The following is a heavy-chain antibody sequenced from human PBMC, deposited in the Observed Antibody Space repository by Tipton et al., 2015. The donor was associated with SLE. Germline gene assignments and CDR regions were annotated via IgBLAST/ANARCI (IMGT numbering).Heavy chain of an antibody. CDR2: IYYSGST. CDR1: GGSISRSSYY. V-gene: IGHV4-39*01. D-gene: IGHD3-22*01. CDR3: ASHQYYYDRSCPFDY. J-gene: IGHJ4*02. Sequence: TLSLTCTVSGGSISRSSYYWGWIRQPPGKELEWIGSIYYSGSTYYNPSLKSRVTISVDPSKNQFSLKLSSVTAADTAVHYCASHQYYYDRSCPFDYWGQGTLVTVS.